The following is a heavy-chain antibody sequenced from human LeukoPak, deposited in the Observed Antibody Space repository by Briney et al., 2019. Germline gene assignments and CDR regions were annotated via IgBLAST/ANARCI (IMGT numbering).Heavy chain of an antibody. CDR3: ARDFPYYDFWSGYYGNYYYGMDV. V-gene: IGHV1-69*10. J-gene: IGHJ6*02. Sequence: ASVKVSCKASGGTFSSYAISWVRQAPGQGLEWMGGIIPIGGSTYYADSVKGRFTISRDNSKNTLYLQMNSLRAEDTAVYYCARDFPYYDFWSGYYGNYYYGMDVWGQGTTVTVSS. CDR1: GGTFSSYA. D-gene: IGHD3-3*01. CDR2: IIPIGGST.